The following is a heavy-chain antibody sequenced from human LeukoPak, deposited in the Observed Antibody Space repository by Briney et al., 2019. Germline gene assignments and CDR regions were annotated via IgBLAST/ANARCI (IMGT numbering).Heavy chain of an antibody. CDR2: IYYSGST. D-gene: IGHD6-13*01. CDR1: GGSISSYY. Sequence: PSETLSLTCTVSGGSISSYYWSWTRQPPGKGLEWIGYIYYSGSTNYSPSLKGRVTISVDTSKNQFSLKLSSVTAADTAVYYCARGLAAAGTSYFDYWGQGTLVTVSS. CDR3: ARGLAAAGTSYFDY. V-gene: IGHV4-59*01. J-gene: IGHJ4*02.